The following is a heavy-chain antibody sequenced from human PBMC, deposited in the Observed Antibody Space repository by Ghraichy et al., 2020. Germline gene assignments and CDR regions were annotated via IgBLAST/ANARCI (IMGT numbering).Heavy chain of an antibody. J-gene: IGHJ4*02. CDR2: IDPSDSYT. CDR1: GYSFTSYW. CDR3: ARHAVRGYSYGNIDY. Sequence: GESLNISCKGSGYSFTSYWISWVRQMPGKGLEWMGRIDPSDSYTNYSPSFQGHVTISADKSISTAYLQWSSLKASDTAMYYCARHAVRGYSYGNIDYWGQGTLVTVSS. D-gene: IGHD5-18*01. V-gene: IGHV5-10-1*01.